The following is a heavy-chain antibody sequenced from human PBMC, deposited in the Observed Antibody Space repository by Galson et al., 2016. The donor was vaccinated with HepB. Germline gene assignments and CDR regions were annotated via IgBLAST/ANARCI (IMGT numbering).Heavy chain of an antibody. CDR2: IRTSDITSGPDT. CDR3: AKASGSHARYYFDR. V-gene: IGHV3-23*01. D-gene: IGHD3-3*01. J-gene: IGHJ4*02. Sequence: SLRLSCAASGFTFKRHAMSWVRQTPGKGLEWVAIIRTSDITSGPDTYYADSVKGRFAISRDNNRNSLSLHMNSLKSEDTALYYCAKASGSHARYYFDRWGQGTQVAVSA. CDR1: GFTFKRHA.